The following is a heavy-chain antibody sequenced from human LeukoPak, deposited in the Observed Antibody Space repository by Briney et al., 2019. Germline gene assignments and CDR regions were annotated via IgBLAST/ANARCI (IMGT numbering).Heavy chain of an antibody. J-gene: IGHJ4*02. Sequence: SETLSLTCTVSGGSISSYYWSWIRQPPGKGLEWIGYIYYSGSTNYNPSLKSRVTISVDTSNNHFSLNLSSVTAADTAVYYCASEDYSDRAWDYWGQGTLVTVSS. CDR1: GGSISSYY. V-gene: IGHV4-59*12. D-gene: IGHD3-22*01. CDR2: IYYSGST. CDR3: ASEDYSDRAWDY.